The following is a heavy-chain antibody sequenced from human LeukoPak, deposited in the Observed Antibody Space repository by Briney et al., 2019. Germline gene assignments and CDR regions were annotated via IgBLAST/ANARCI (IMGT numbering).Heavy chain of an antibody. J-gene: IGHJ4*02. Sequence: GGSLRLSCAASGFAFSTYWMDWVRQAPGKGLEWVGNINQDGSVKHYVDSVRGRFTISRDNARNSVYIQMSALRVEDTAVYYCTGDFVFWGQGSLVTASS. V-gene: IGHV3-7*01. CDR3: TGDFVF. CDR2: INQDGSVK. D-gene: IGHD3-3*01. CDR1: GFAFSTYW.